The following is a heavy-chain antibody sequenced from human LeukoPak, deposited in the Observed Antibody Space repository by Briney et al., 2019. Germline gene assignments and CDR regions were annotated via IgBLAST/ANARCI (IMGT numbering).Heavy chain of an antibody. J-gene: IGHJ4*02. V-gene: IGHV3-23*01. D-gene: IGHD3-16*01. CDR3: ASSLLTRGRGPSDY. Sequence: PGGSLRLSCAASGFTFSSYAMSWVRQTPGKGLEWVSAIRGSGGSTYYADSVKGRFTISRDNSKDTLFLQMNSLRAEDTAFYYCASSLLTRGRGPSDYWGQGTLVTVSS. CDR2: IRGSGGST. CDR1: GFTFSSYA.